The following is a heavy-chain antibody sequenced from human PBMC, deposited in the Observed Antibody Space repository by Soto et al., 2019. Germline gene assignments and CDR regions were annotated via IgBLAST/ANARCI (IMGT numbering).Heavy chain of an antibody. CDR2: IYYSGST. CDR3: ARLLWHHTEWFVT. D-gene: IGHD2-2*01. V-gene: IGHV4-59*08. CDR1: GGSISSYY. Sequence: SETLSLTCTVSGGSISSYYWSWIRQPPGKGLEWNGYIYYSGSTNYNPSLKSRFTISVDTSTNQFSLKLSSVTAAATAVYYCARLLWHHTEWFVTGGQGTLVDASS. J-gene: IGHJ5*01.